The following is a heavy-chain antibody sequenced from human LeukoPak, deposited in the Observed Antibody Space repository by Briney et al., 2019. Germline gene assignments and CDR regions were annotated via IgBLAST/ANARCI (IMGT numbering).Heavy chain of an antibody. V-gene: IGHV3-21*01. D-gene: IGHD4-17*01. CDR1: GFTFSSYN. Sequence: PGGSLRLSCAASGFTFSSYNMNWVRQAPGRGLEWVSSISSSSSYIYYADSVKGRFTISRDNAKNSLYLQMNSLRAEDTAVYYCAKPTTVTTSGAFDIWGQGTMVTVSS. CDR2: ISSSSSYI. J-gene: IGHJ3*02. CDR3: AKPTTVTTSGAFDI.